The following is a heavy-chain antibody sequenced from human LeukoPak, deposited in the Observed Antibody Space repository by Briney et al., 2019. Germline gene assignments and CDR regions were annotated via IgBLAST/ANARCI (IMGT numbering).Heavy chain of an antibody. CDR2: IKQDGSEK. CDR1: GFTFSSYW. J-gene: IGHJ3*02. CDR3: ARAQLWAAAGASDAFDI. V-gene: IGHV3-7*01. D-gene: IGHD6-13*01. Sequence: PGGSLRLSCAASGFTFSSYWMSWVRQAPGKGLEWVANIKQDGSEKYYVDSVKGRFTISRDNAKNSLYLQMNSLRAEDTAVYYCARAQLWAAAGASDAFDIWGQGTMVTVSS.